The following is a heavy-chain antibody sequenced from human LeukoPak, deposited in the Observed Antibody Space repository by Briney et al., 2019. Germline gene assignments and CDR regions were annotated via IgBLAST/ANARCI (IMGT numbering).Heavy chain of an antibody. J-gene: IGHJ5*02. D-gene: IGHD4-17*01. CDR2: IYSGGST. CDR1: GFTVSSNY. Sequence: RSGGSLRLSCAASGFTVSSNYMSWVRQAPGKGLEWVSVIYSGGSTYYADSVKGRFTISRDNSKNTLYLQMNRLTAEGTAVYYCARDRSLVDGDYGVWFDAWGQGSLVTVSS. V-gene: IGHV3-66*01. CDR3: ARDRSLVDGDYGVWFDA.